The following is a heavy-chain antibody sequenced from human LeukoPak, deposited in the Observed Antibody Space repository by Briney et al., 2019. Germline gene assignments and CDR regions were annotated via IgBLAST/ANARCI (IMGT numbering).Heavy chain of an antibody. CDR1: GYTFTSYD. J-gene: IGHJ4*02. CDR2: MNPNSGNT. Sequence: ASVKVSCKASGYTFTSYDINWVRQATGQGLEWMGWMNPNSGNTGYAQKFQGRVTMTRNTSISTAYKELSSLRSEDTAVYYCAREGYCSGGSCYGGFDYWGQGTLVTVSS. V-gene: IGHV1-8*01. CDR3: AREGYCSGGSCYGGFDY. D-gene: IGHD2-15*01.